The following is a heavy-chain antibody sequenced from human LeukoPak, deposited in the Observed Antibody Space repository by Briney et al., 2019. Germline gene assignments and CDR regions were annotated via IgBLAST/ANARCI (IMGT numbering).Heavy chain of an antibody. CDR3: ARGRRGYSYGSALDY. CDR2: INHSGST. CDR1: GGSFSGYY. D-gene: IGHD5-18*01. Sequence: KPSETLSLTWAVYGGSFSGYYWSWIRQPPGKGLEWIGEINHSGSTNYNPSLKSRVTISVDTSKNQFSLKLSSVTAADTAVYYCARGRRGYSYGSALDYWGQGTLVTVSS. J-gene: IGHJ4*02. V-gene: IGHV4-34*01.